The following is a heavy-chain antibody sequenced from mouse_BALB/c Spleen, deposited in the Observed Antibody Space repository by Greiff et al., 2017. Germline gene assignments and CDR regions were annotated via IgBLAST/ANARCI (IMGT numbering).Heavy chain of an antibody. J-gene: IGHJ3*01. CDR1: GFTFSDYY. Sequence: EVMLVESGGGLVKPGGSLKLSCPASGFTFSDYYMYWGRQTPEKRLEWVATISDGGSYTYYPDSVKGRFNISRDNAKNNLYLQMSSLKSEDTAMYYCARGGGMEGFAYWGQGTLVTVSA. CDR2: ISDGGSYT. CDR3: ARGGGMEGFAY. V-gene: IGHV5-4*02.